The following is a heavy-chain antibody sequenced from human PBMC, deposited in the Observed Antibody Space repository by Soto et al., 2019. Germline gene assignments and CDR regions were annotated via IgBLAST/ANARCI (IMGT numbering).Heavy chain of an antibody. J-gene: IGHJ4*02. CDR2: ISGSGGST. CDR3: AKDRSGGRRYSVPEGLIFDY. Sequence: EVQLLESGGGLVQPGGSLRLSCAASGFTFSSYAMSWVRQAPGKGLEWVSAISGSGGSTYYADSVKGRFTISRDNSKNTLYLQMNSLRAEDTAVYYCAKDRSGGRRYSVPEGLIFDYWGQGTLVTVSS. CDR1: GFTFSSYA. D-gene: IGHD1-20*01. V-gene: IGHV3-23*01.